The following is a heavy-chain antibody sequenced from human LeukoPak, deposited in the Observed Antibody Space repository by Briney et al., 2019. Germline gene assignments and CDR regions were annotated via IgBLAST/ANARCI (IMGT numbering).Heavy chain of an antibody. D-gene: IGHD6-19*01. CDR2: ISAYNGNT. V-gene: IGHV1-18*01. CDR3: ARDTPEIAVATFDY. CDR1: CYTFTSYG. J-gene: IGHJ4*02. Sequence: ASVKVSCKASCYTFTSYGISWVRQAPGQGLEWMGWISAYNGNTNYAQKLQGRVTMTTDTSTSTAYMELRSLRSDDTAVYYCARDTPEIAVATFDYWGQGTLVTVSS.